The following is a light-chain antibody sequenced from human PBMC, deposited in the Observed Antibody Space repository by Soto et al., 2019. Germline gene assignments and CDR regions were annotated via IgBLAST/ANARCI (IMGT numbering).Light chain of an antibody. J-gene: IGKJ1*01. V-gene: IGKV3-20*01. CDR3: QQYGSSPWT. Sequence: EIVLTQSPGTLSLSPGERATLSCRASQSVSSSYLAWYQQKPGQAPRLLIYGASSRATGIPDRFSGSGSVTDFTLTISRLEPEDFAVYYCQQYGSSPWTFGQGNKVEIK. CDR2: GAS. CDR1: QSVSSSY.